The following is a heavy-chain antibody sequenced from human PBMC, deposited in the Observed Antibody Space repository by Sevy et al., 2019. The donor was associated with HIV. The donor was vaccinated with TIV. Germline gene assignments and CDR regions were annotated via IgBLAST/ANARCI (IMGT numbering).Heavy chain of an antibody. CDR2: ISWNSGSI. Sequence: GGSLRLSCAASGFTFDDYAMHWVRQAPGKGLEWVSGISWNSGSIGYADSVQGRFTISRDNAKNSLYLQMNSLRAEDTALYYCAKDGYSRSIRRGWFDPWGQGTLVTVSS. CDR1: GFTFDDYA. V-gene: IGHV3-9*01. D-gene: IGHD6-13*01. CDR3: AKDGYSRSIRRGWFDP. J-gene: IGHJ5*02.